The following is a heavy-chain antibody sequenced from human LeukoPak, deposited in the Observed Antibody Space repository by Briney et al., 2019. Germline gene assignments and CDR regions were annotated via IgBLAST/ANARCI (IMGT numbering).Heavy chain of an antibody. CDR1: GYTFTSYG. CDR2: ISAYNGNT. V-gene: IGHV1-18*01. D-gene: IGHD6-13*01. Sequence: ASVKVSCKASGYTFTSYGISWVRQAPGQGLEWMGWISAYNGNTNYAQKFQGRVTMTRDMSTSTVYMELSSLRSEDTAVYYCARDGAGYSSSWYAYYCYMDVWGKGTTVTVSS. CDR3: ARDGAGYSSSWYAYYCYMDV. J-gene: IGHJ6*03.